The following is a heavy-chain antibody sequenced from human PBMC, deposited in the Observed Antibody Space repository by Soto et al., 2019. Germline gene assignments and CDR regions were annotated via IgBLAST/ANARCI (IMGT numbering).Heavy chain of an antibody. CDR1: GFTFDDYA. D-gene: IGHD5-12*01. CDR2: ISWNSGSI. V-gene: IGHV3-9*01. J-gene: IGHJ4*02. Sequence: GGSLRLSCAASGFTFDDYAMHWVRQAPGKGLEWVSGISWNSGSIGYADSVKGRFTISRDNAKNSLYLQINSLRAEDTALYYFAKDIVATREYYFDYWGQGTLVTVSS. CDR3: AKDIVATREYYFDY.